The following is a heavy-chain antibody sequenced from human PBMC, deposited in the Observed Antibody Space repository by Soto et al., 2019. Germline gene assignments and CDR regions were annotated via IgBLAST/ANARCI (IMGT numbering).Heavy chain of an antibody. J-gene: IGHJ3*02. CDR1: GYTFSAYT. V-gene: IGHV1-3*01. D-gene: IGHD3-3*02. CDR3: ARDTETLGPRANDALDI. CDR2: INAGSGNT. Sequence: QAQLVQSGAEMKKPGASVKVSCKAAGYTFSAYTMNWVRQAPGQSLEWMGWINAGSGNTKYSQNFQVRVSITRDTSASTVYRELTGLKSEDTAVYYCARDTETLGPRANDALDIWGQGTMVTVSS.